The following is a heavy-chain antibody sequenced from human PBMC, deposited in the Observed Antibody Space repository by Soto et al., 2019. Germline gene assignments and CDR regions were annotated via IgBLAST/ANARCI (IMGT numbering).Heavy chain of an antibody. V-gene: IGHV1-18*01. CDR2: ISPYNGNA. CDR3: ARYLGLSTSKALDF. J-gene: IGHJ4*02. Sequence: ASVKVSCKASGYGFTIYGLSWVRPAPGQGLEWMAWISPYNGNANYAQKFQGRVSMTTDTSTSTAYMELRSLRSDDTAVYYCARYLGLSTSKALDFWGQGTLVTVSS. D-gene: IGHD3-3*02. CDR1: GYGFTIYG.